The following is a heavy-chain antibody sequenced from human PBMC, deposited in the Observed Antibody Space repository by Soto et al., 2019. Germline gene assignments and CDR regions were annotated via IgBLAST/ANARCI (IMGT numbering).Heavy chain of an antibody. V-gene: IGHV4-30-2*01. CDR3: ARGFSSGWYWFDP. CDR2: IYHSGST. Sequence: SETLSLTCAVSGGSISSGGYSWSWIRQPPGKGLAWIGYIYHSGSTYYNPSLKSRVTISVDRSKNQFSLKLSSVTAADTAVYYCARGFSSGWYWFDPWGQGTLVTVSS. J-gene: IGHJ5*02. D-gene: IGHD6-19*01. CDR1: GGSISSGGYS.